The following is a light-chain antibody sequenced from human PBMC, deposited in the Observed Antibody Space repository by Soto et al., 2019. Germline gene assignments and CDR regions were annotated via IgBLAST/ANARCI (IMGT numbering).Light chain of an antibody. Sequence: DIQVTQSPSSLSASVGDRVTITCRASQGIANYLAWYQHKPGKVPNLLIYAASTLQSGVPSRFSGGGPGTDFTLTISSLQPEDVATYYCQKYNSAPRTFGQGTKVDIK. J-gene: IGKJ1*01. V-gene: IGKV1-27*01. CDR2: AAS. CDR1: QGIANY. CDR3: QKYNSAPRT.